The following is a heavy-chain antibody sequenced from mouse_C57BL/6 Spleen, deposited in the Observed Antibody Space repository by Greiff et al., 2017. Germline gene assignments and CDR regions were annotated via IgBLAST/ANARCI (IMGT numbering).Heavy chain of an antibody. CDR1: GYAFSSYW. V-gene: IGHV1-80*01. CDR3: ARGDYEGVYAMDY. J-gene: IGHJ4*01. D-gene: IGHD2-4*01. CDR2: IYPGDGDT. Sequence: VQLQESGAELVKPGASVKISCKASGYAFSSYWMNWVKQRPGKGLEWIGQIYPGDGDTNYNGKFKGKATLTADKSSSTAYMQLSSLTSEDSAVYFCARGDYEGVYAMDYWGQGTSVTVSS.